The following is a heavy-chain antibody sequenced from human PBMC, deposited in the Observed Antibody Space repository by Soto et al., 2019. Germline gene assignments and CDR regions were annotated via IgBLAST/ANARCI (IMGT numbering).Heavy chain of an antibody. CDR1: GGSISSGGYY. CDR2: IHYSGST. V-gene: IGHV4-31*03. J-gene: IGHJ5*02. Sequence: QVQLQESGPGLVKPSQTLSLSCSVSGGSISSGGYYWSWIRQHPGKGLEWIGSIHYSGSTYYNPSLKSRVTISVDTSKNQFSLKLNSVTAADTAVYYCARGLILTTYNLFDPWGQGTLVTVSS. CDR3: ARGLILTTYNLFDP. D-gene: IGHD1-1*01.